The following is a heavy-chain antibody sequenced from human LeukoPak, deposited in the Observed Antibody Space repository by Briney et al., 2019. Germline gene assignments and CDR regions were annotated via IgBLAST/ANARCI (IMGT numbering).Heavy chain of an antibody. CDR3: AREESSSSGYYFDY. V-gene: IGHV3-7*01. Sequence: GGSLRLSCAASEFTFSTYWMSWVRQAPGKGLEWVADIKHDGSEKYYVDSVKGRFTISRQNAKNSLYLQMNSLRAEDTAVYYCAREESSSSGYYFDYWGQGTLVTVSS. CDR2: IKHDGSEK. D-gene: IGHD6-6*01. CDR1: EFTFSTYW. J-gene: IGHJ4*02.